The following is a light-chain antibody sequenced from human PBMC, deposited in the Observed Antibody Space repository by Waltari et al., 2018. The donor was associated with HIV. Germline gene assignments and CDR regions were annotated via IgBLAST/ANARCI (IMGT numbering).Light chain of an antibody. V-gene: IGKV3-20*01. CDR3: QQYGGSPPIT. Sequence: EIVLTQSPGTLSLSPGERATLSCRASQSVSSNSLAWYQQKPGQAPRLLIYNALNRAIVIPDRFRGSGSGTDFTLTISRLEPEDFAVYYCQQYGGSPPITFGQGTRLEIK. CDR1: QSVSSNS. CDR2: NAL. J-gene: IGKJ5*01.